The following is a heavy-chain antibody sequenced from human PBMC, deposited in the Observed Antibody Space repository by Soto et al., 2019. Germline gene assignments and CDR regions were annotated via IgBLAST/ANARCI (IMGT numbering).Heavy chain of an antibody. J-gene: IGHJ5*02. V-gene: IGHV1-3*01. CDR3: AGVIATGQLDP. Sequence: QVQLVPSGAEVKKPGASVKISCKASGYTFTRYTMNWVRQAPGQRLEWMGWINPDNGNTKSSQEFQDRVFSTRGTAAGTAYMALGRLRSDDTAVYYCAGVIATGQLDPWGQGTLVTVSS. CDR2: INPDNGNT. CDR1: GYTFTRYT. D-gene: IGHD2-21*01.